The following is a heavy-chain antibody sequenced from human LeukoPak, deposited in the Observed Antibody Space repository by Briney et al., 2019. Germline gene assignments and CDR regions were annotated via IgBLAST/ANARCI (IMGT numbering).Heavy chain of an antibody. Sequence: PSETLSLTCAVSGGSISSGGYSWGWIRQPPGKGLEWIGYIYQIGSTYYNPSLKSRVTISADRSKNQFSLKLSSVTAADTAVYYCARGVIGVVVPAATSYYYYGMDVWGQGTTVTVSS. CDR1: GGSISSGGYS. CDR2: IYQIGST. D-gene: IGHD2-2*01. V-gene: IGHV4-30-2*01. J-gene: IGHJ6*02. CDR3: ARGVIGVVVPAATSYYYYGMDV.